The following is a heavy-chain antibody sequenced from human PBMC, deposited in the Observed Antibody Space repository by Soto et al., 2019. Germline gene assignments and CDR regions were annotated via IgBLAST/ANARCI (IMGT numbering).Heavy chain of an antibody. J-gene: IGHJ4*02. CDR3: AKDQEIVGAISGVDY. CDR2: ISGSGGST. CDR1: GFTFSSYT. D-gene: IGHD1-26*01. V-gene: IGHV3-23*01. Sequence: EVQLLESGGGLVQPGGSLRLSCAASGFTFSSYTMSWVRQAPGKGLEWVSAISGSGGSTYYADSVKGRFTISRDNSKNTLYLQMNSLRAEDTAVYYCAKDQEIVGAISGVDYWGQGTLVTVSS.